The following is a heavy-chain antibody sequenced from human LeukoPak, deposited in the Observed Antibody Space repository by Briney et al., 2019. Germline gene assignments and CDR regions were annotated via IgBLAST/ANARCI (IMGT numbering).Heavy chain of an antibody. D-gene: IGHD4-17*01. Sequence: SVKVSCTASGGTFSSYAISWVRQAPGQGLEWMGGIIPIFGTANYAQKFQGRVTITADESTSTAYMELSSLRSEDTAVYYCARGLDDYGDYVTLPLDYWGQGTLVTVSS. CDR1: GGTFSSYA. V-gene: IGHV1-69*13. J-gene: IGHJ4*02. CDR2: IIPIFGTA. CDR3: ARGLDDYGDYVTLPLDY.